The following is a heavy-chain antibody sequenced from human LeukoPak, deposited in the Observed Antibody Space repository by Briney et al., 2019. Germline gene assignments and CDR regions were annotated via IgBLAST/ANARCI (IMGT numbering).Heavy chain of an antibody. CDR3: ARRGRDGYNPFEY. CDR2: IYPGDSDT. V-gene: IGHV5-51*01. J-gene: IGHJ4*02. Sequence: GESLKISCKGSGYSFTSYWIGWVRQMPGKGLEWMGIIYPGDSDTRYSPSFQGQVTISVDKSTSTAYLQWSSLKASDAAMYYCARRGRDGYNPFEYWSQGTLVTVSS. CDR1: GYSFTSYW. D-gene: IGHD5-24*01.